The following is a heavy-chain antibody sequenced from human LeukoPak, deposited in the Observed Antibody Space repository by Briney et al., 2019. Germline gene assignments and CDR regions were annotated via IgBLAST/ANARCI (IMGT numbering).Heavy chain of an antibody. CDR3: ATRGDIAGYFEY. Sequence: GESLKISCKASGYYFTNSWIGWVRQMPGKGLEWMGIMYPGDSDRRYSPSFQGQVTISADTSISTAYLQWSSLKASDTAMYYCATRGDIAGYFEYWGQGTLITVSS. D-gene: IGHD7-27*01. CDR1: GYYFTNSW. CDR2: MYPGDSDR. V-gene: IGHV5-51*01. J-gene: IGHJ4*02.